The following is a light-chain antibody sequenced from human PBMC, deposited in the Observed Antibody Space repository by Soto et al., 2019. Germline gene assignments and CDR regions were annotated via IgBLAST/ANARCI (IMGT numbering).Light chain of an antibody. J-gene: IGKJ2*01. CDR3: QQYCSSLRYT. CDR1: QSVSSSY. V-gene: IGKV3-20*01. CDR2: GAS. Sequence: EIVLTQSPGTLSLSPGERATLSCRASQSVSSSYLAWYQQKPGQAPRLLIYGASSRATGIPDRLSGSGSGTDLTLTISRLEPEDFAVYYCQQYCSSLRYTFGQGTKLEIK.